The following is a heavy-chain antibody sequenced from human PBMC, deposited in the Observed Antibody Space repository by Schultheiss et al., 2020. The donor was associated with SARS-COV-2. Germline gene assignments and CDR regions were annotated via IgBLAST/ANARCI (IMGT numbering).Heavy chain of an antibody. CDR2: IWYDGSNK. D-gene: IGHD1-26*01. J-gene: IGHJ4*02. CDR1: GFTFSSYG. V-gene: IGHV3-33*01. CDR3: TTGVGAREYYFDY. Sequence: GGSLRLSCAASGFTFSSYGMHWVRQAPGKGLEWVAVIWYDGSNKYYADSVKGRFTISRDNSKNTLYLQMNSLKTEDTAVYYCTTGVGAREYYFDYWGQGTLVTVSS.